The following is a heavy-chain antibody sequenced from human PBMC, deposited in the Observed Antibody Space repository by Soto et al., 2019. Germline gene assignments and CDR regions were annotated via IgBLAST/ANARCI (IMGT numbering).Heavy chain of an antibody. CDR1: GFTFSSYW. CDR2: IKQDGSEK. CDR3: ERSTYYYGMDV. V-gene: IGHV3-7*03. J-gene: IGHJ6*02. Sequence: GGPLRLSCAASGFTFSSYWMSWVRQAPGKGLEWVANIKQDGSEKYYVDSVKGRFTISRDNAKNSLYLQMNSLRAEDTAVYYCERSTYYYGMDVWGQGTTVTVSS.